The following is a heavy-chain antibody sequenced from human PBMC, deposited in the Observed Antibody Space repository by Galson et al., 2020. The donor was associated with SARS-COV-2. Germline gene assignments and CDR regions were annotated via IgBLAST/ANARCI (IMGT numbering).Heavy chain of an antibody. J-gene: IGHJ3*01. CDR2: INWTSGSI. CDR3: VKDIGDYYDTRGYYGAFDL. CDR1: TFTFEHYA. D-gene: IGHD3-22*01. Sequence: GGSLRLSCAASTFTFEHYAMHWVRQAPGKGLEWVSGINWTSGSIGYADSVKGRFTISRDNANNSLYLQMNSLRAEDTALYYCVKDIGDYYDTRGYYGAFDLLGQGTLVTGS. V-gene: IGHV3-9*01.